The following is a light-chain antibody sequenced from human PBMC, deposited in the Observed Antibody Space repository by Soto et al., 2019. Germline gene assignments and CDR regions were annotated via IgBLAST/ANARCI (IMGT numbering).Light chain of an antibody. CDR2: GAT. J-gene: IGKJ5*01. CDR3: QQLKSYVP. V-gene: IGKV1-9*01. CDR1: QGISNY. Sequence: IQVTQSPSSLSASEGDRVTITCRASQGISNYLAWYQQKPGKTPRLLIYGATTLQSGVPSRFSGSGSGTDFALTISSLQPEDFATYYCQQLKSYVPFGQGRLLAVK.